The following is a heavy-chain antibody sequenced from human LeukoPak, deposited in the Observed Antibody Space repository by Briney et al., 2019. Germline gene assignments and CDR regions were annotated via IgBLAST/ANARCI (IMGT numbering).Heavy chain of an antibody. J-gene: IGHJ4*02. D-gene: IGHD5-12*01. CDR1: GYTFTGYY. CDR3: ARARGSGYNLAY. CDR2: INPNSGGT. Sequence: ASVKVSCKASGYTFTGYYMHWVRQAPGQGLEWMGWINPNSGGTNYAQKFQGRVTMTRDTSISTAYMELSRLRSDDTAVYYCARARGSGYNLAYWGQGTLVTVSS. V-gene: IGHV1-2*02.